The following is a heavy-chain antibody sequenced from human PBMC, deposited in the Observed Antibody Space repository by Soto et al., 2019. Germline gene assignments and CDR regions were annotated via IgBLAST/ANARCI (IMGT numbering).Heavy chain of an antibody. D-gene: IGHD6-6*01. V-gene: IGHV4-31*03. CDR3: AREGGGSSSYVYYYYGLAA. Sequence: SETLSLTCTVSGGSISSGGYYWSWIRQHPGKGLEWIGYIYYSGSTYYNPSLKSRVTISVDTSKNQFSLKLSSVTAADTAVYYCAREGGGSSSYVYYYYGLAAWGQGTTVTVSS. J-gene: IGHJ6*02. CDR1: GGSISSGGYY. CDR2: IYYSGST.